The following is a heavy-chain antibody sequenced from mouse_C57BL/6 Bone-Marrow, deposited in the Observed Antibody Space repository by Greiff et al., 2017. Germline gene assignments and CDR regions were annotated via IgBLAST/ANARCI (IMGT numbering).Heavy chain of an antibody. V-gene: IGHV5-6*01. D-gene: IGHD4-1*02. CDR2: ISSGGSYT. Sequence: EVQGVESGGDLVKPGGSLKLSCAASGFTFSSYGMSWVRQTPDKRLEWVATISSGGSYTYYPDSVKGRFTISRDNAKNTLYLQMSSLKSEDTAMXYCARLQLGPWFAYWGQGTLVTVSA. CDR1: GFTFSSYG. J-gene: IGHJ3*01. CDR3: ARLQLGPWFAY.